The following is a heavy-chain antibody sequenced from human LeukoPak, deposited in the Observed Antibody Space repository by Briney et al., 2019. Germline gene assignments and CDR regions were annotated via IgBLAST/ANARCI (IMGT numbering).Heavy chain of an antibody. V-gene: IGHV3-21*01. D-gene: IGHD5-18*01. CDR2: ISSSSSYI. J-gene: IGHJ5*02. CDR3: ARGGAMVTAWFDP. Sequence: GGSLRLSCAASGFTFSSYSMNWGRQAPGKGLEWVSSISSSSSYIYYADSVKGRFTISRDNAKNSLYLQMNSLRAEDTAVYYCARGGAMVTAWFDPWGQGTLVTVSS. CDR1: GFTFSSYS.